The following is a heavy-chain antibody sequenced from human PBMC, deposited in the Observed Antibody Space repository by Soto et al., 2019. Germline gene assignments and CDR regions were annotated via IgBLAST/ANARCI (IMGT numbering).Heavy chain of an antibody. CDR2: IYYSGST. D-gene: IGHD3-3*02. V-gene: IGHV4-31*03. CDR1: GGSISSGGYY. CDR3: LRTFGVVPGYMDV. Sequence: ILSLTCTVSGGSISSGGYYWSWIRQHPGKGLEWIGYIYYSGSTYYNPSLKSRVTISVDTSKNQFSLKLSSVTAADSAVYYCLRTFGVVPGYMDVWGKGTTVTVSS. J-gene: IGHJ6*03.